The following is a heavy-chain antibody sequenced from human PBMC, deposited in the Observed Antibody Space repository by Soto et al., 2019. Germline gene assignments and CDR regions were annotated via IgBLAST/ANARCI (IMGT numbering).Heavy chain of an antibody. CDR1: AGSISSYY. D-gene: IGHD2-21*02. CDR3: AKFIMTLAWDGVDV. Sequence: QVQLQESGPGLVKASETMSLTCTVSAGSISSYYWGWIRQSPGQGLEWIVYIYNSGSTNYNPSLKSRLTMSVDTSKTQFSLKLSSVTAADTAVYYCAKFIMTLAWDGVDVWGQGTRVTV. V-gene: IGHV4-59*01. CDR2: IYNSGST. J-gene: IGHJ6*02.